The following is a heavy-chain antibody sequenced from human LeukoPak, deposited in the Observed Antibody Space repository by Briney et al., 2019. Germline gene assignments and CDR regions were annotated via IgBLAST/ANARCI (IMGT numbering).Heavy chain of an antibody. CDR2: IYTSGNT. CDR1: GGSISSYY. D-gene: IGHD2-2*01. J-gene: IGHJ4*02. Sequence: SETLSLTCTVSGGSISSYYWSWVRQPAGKGLEWIGRIYTSGNTNYNPSLKGRVTMSVDTSKNQFSLKLSSVTAADTAVYYCARSYCSSTSCYEVYHFDYWGQGTLATVSS. CDR3: ARSYCSSTSCYEVYHFDY. V-gene: IGHV4-4*07.